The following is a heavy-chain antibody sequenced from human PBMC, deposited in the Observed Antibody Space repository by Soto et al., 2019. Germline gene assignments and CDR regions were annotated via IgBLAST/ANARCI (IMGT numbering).Heavy chain of an antibody. CDR3: ARANSSSWYGSDAFDI. CDR2: INPNSGGT. J-gene: IGHJ3*02. V-gene: IGHV1-2*04. Sequence: APVKVSCKASGYTFTGYYMHWVRQAPGQGLEWMGWINPNSGGTNYAQKFQGWVTMTRDTSISTAYMELSRLRSDDTAVYYCARANSSSWYGSDAFDIWGQGTMVTVSS. CDR1: GYTFTGYY. D-gene: IGHD6-13*01.